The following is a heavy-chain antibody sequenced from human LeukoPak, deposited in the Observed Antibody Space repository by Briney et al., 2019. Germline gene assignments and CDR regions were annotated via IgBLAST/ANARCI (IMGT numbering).Heavy chain of an antibody. V-gene: IGHV3-21*01. CDR2: LTTDSEYI. CDR3: ARGGVTAIRSDAFDI. D-gene: IGHD2-21*02. J-gene: IGHJ3*02. CDR1: GFSFSTYD. Sequence: GSLRLSCADSGFSFSTYDMNWVRQAPGKGLEWVSSLTTDSEYIYYANSVKGRFTVSRDNAKNSLFLEMNSLRAEDTAVYYCARGGVTAIRSDAFDIWGQGTMVTVSS.